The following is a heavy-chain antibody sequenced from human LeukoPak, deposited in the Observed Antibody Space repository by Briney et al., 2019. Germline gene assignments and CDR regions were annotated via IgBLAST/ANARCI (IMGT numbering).Heavy chain of an antibody. CDR2: INHSGST. J-gene: IGHJ6*03. CDR3: ARHPRYYMDA. CDR1: GGSISSYY. Sequence: PSETLSLTCTVSGGSISSYYWSWIRQPPGKGLEWIGEINHSGSTNYNPSLKSRVTISVDTSKNQFSLKLSSVTAADTAVYYCARHPRYYMDAWGKGTTVTISS. V-gene: IGHV4-34*01.